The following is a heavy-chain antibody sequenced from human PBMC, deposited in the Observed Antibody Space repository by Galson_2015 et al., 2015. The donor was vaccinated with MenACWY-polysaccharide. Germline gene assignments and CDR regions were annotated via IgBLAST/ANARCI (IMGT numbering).Heavy chain of an antibody. CDR3: ARRYRYATSDYYPAFDM. CDR1: GGSISSNHW. J-gene: IGHJ3*02. Sequence: ETLSLTCAVSGGSISSNHWWSWVRQPPGKGLEWIGEIYHTGTTNYNPSLESRLTISVDKSQSQFSLKLSSVTAADTAVYHCARRYRYATSDYYPAFDMWGQGTMVTVSS. D-gene: IGHD2-2*01. V-gene: IGHV4-4*02. CDR2: IYHTGTT.